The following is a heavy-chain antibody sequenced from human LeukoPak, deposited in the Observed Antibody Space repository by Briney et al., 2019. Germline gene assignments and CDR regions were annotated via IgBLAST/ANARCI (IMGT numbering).Heavy chain of an antibody. Sequence: SKTLSLTCTVSGGSISSYYWSWIRQPPGKGLEWIGYIYYSGSTNYNPSLKSRVTISVDTSKNQFSLKLSSVTAADTAVYYCARGGYYYDQDWFDPWGQGTLVTVSS. J-gene: IGHJ5*02. CDR1: GGSISSYY. CDR2: IYYSGST. D-gene: IGHD3-22*01. V-gene: IGHV4-59*08. CDR3: ARGGYYYDQDWFDP.